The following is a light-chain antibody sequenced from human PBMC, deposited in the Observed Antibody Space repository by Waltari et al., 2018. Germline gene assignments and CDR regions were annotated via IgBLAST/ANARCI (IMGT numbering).Light chain of an antibody. CDR2: DAS. Sequence: EIVLTQSPATLSLSPGERATLSCRDSQSVSSYLAWYQQKPGQAPRLLIYDASNRATGIPARFSGSGSGTDFTLTISSLEPEDFAVYYCQQRTNWPPLVTFGGGTKVEIK. CDR3: QQRTNWPPLVT. CDR1: QSVSSY. V-gene: IGKV3-11*01. J-gene: IGKJ4*01.